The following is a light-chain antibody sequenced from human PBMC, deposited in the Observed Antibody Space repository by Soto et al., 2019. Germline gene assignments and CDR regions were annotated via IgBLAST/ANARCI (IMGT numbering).Light chain of an antibody. J-gene: IGLJ1*01. Sequence: QSVLTQPASVSGSPGESITISCTGTNSDVGGYNYVSWYQQHPGKAPKLMISEVSNRPSGVSNRFSGSKSGNTASLTISGLQAEDEADYYCSSYTTSSTYFFGTGNKVTVL. CDR1: NSDVGGYNY. V-gene: IGLV2-14*01. CDR3: SSYTTSSTYF. CDR2: EVS.